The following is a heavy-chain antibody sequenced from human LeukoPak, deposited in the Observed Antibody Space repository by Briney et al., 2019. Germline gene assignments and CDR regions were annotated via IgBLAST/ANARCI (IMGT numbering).Heavy chain of an antibody. D-gene: IGHD3-22*01. CDR3: AKDYDSSGYYDGY. CDR2: IDKSGGST. V-gene: IGHV3-23*05. CDR1: GFTFSNYA. Sequence: GGSLRLSCTASGFTFSNYAMNWVRQAPGKGLEWVSLIDKSGGSTYYADSVKGRFTISRDNSKNTLSLQMDSLRAEDTAVYYCAKDYDSSGYYDGYWGQGTLVTVSS. J-gene: IGHJ4*02.